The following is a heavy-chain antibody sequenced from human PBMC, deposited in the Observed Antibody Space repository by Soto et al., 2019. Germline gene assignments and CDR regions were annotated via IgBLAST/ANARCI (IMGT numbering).Heavy chain of an antibody. CDR1: GGSISSYY. D-gene: IGHD5-12*01. J-gene: IGHJ1*01. V-gene: IGHV4-59*01. CDR3: ACHEYSGYGGLGH. CDR2: IYYSGST. Sequence: QVQLQESGPGLVKPSETLSLTCTVSGGSISSYYWSWIRQPPGKGLEWIGNIYYSGSTNYNPSLKSRVTISVDTSKNQVSRKLSSVTAADTAVYYCACHEYSGYGGLGHWGQGTLVTVSS.